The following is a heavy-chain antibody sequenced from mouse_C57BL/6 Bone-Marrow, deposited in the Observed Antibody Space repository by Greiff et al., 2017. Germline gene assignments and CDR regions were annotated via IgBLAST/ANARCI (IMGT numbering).Heavy chain of an antibody. Sequence: VQLQQSGAELVRPGASVKLSCTASGFNINDDYIHWVKQRPEQGLEWIGWIDPEIGDTEYASKFQGKATITSDTTSNTAYLQLSSLTSEDTAVYYSSSFDGGYFNFWDQGTPLTVAS. CDR2: IDPEIGDT. J-gene: IGHJ2*01. CDR3: SSFDGGYFNF. D-gene: IGHD1-1*02. V-gene: IGHV14-4*01. CDR1: GFNINDDY.